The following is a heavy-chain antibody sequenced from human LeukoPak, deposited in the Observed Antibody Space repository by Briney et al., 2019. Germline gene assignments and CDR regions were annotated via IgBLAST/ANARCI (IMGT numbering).Heavy chain of an antibody. V-gene: IGHV1-2*02. CDR2: INPNSGGT. CDR1: GYTFTGYY. D-gene: IGHD3-22*01. Sequence: ASVKVSCKASGYTFTGYYMHWVRQAPGQGLEWMGWINPNSGGTNYAQKLQGRVTMTTDTSTSTAYVELRSLRSDDTAVYYCARAPAPYYYDSSGYYGVDYWGQGTLVTVSS. J-gene: IGHJ4*02. CDR3: ARAPAPYYYDSSGYYGVDY.